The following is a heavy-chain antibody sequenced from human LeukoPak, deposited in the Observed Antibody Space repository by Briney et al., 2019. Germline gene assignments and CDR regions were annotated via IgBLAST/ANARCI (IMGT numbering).Heavy chain of an antibody. Sequence: GGSLRLSCEASGFTFSSYAMNWVRQAPGRGLEWVSSISRTGSYIYYADSVKGRFTISRDNAQNSLYLQMNSLRVEDTAVYYCARVLETDCRGGSCYSGLDYWGQGTLVTVSS. CDR3: ARVLETDCRGGSCYSGLDY. CDR2: ISRTGSYI. V-gene: IGHV3-21*01. D-gene: IGHD2-15*01. CDR1: GFTFSSYA. J-gene: IGHJ4*02.